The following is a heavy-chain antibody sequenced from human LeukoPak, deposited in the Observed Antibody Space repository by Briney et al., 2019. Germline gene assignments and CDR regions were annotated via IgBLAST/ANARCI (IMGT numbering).Heavy chain of an antibody. J-gene: IGHJ4*02. V-gene: IGHV3-53*01. D-gene: IGHD6-6*01. CDR3: AKSPSIAARTGSY. CDR1: GFTVSSNY. CDR2: IYSGGST. Sequence: PGGSLRLSCAASGFTVSSNYMSWVRQAPGKGLEWVLVIYSGGSTYYADSVKGRFTISRDNSKNTLYLQMNSLRAEDTAVYYCAKSPSIAARTGSYWGQGTLVTVSS.